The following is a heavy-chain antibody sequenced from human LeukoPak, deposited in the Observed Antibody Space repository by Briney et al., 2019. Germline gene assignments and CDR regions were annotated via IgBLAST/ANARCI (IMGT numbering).Heavy chain of an antibody. CDR3: AKDRSSRWLVPYYFDY. CDR1: GFTFRYYG. D-gene: IGHD6-19*01. V-gene: IGHV3-30*02. Sequence: GGSMRLSCAAPGFTFRYYGIHWVRRAPVMGLGSVAFRWYDEIKIYYADSVKGRFTISRDNSKSMLFLQMNSLRAEDTAVYYCAKDRSSRWLVPYYFDYWGQGTLVTVSS. J-gene: IGHJ4*02. CDR2: RWYDEIKI.